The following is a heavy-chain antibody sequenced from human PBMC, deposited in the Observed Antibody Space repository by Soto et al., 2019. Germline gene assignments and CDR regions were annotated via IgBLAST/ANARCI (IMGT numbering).Heavy chain of an antibody. D-gene: IGHD2-15*01. CDR3: TTEYCSGGSCLDV. Sequence: VQLLESGGGLVQPGGSLRLSCAASGFTFSSYAISWVRQAPGQGLEWMGGIIPIFGTANYAQKFQGRVTITADESTSTAYMELNSLKTEDTAVYYCTTEYCSGGSCLDVWGHGTTVTVSS. CDR2: IIPIFGTA. CDR1: GFTFSSYA. J-gene: IGHJ6*02. V-gene: IGHV1-69*01.